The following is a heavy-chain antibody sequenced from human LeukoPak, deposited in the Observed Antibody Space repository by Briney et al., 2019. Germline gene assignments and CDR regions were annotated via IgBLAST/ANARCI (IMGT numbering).Heavy chain of an antibody. CDR1: GGSISSGGYS. D-gene: IGHD3-9*01. CDR3: ARGGNDILTGYYLPDY. Sequence: PSQTLSPTCAVSGGSISSGGYSWSWIRQPPGKGLEWIGYIYHSGSTYYNPSLKSRVTISVDRSKNQFSLKLSSVTAADTAVYYCARGGNDILTGYYLPDYWGQGTLVTVSS. J-gene: IGHJ4*02. CDR2: IYHSGST. V-gene: IGHV4-30-2*01.